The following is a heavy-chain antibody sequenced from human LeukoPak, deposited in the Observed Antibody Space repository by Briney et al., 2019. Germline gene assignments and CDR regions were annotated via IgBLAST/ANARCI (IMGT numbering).Heavy chain of an antibody. CDR2: IYSGGST. CDR3: ARDPGYYDSSGYYPAQGYFDY. J-gene: IGHJ4*02. V-gene: IGHV3-66*01. D-gene: IGHD3-22*01. Sequence: PGGSLRLSCAASGFTVSSNYMSWVRQAPGKGLEWVSVIYSGGSTYYADSVKGRFTISRDNSKNTLYLQMNSLRAEDTAVYYCARDPGYYDSSGYYPAQGYFDYWGQGTLVTVSS. CDR1: GFTVSSNY.